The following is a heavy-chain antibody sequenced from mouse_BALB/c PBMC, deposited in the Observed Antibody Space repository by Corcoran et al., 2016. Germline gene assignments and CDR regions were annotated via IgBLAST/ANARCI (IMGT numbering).Heavy chain of an antibody. CDR1: GYTFTDYG. CDR3: AREPYAMDY. J-gene: IGHJ4*01. D-gene: IGHD6-1*01. CDR2: INTYTGEP. V-gene: IGHV9-3-1*01. Sequence: QIQLVQSGPEMKKPGETVKISCKASGYTFTDYGMNWVKQAPGKGLKWMGWINTYTGEPTYADDFKGRFAFSLETSASTAYLQINNLKNEDTATYFCAREPYAMDYWGQGTSVTVSS.